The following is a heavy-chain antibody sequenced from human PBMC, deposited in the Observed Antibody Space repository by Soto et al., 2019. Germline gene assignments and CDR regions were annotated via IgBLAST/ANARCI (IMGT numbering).Heavy chain of an antibody. V-gene: IGHV1-18*01. CDR3: GRDQGRLRIAVAGYYSPVMDV. CDR2: ISAYNGNT. CDR1: GYTFTSYG. J-gene: IGHJ6*02. Sequence: ASVKVSCKASGYTFTSYGISWVRQAPGQGLEWMGWISAYNGNTNYAQKLQGRVTMTTDTSTGTAYMELRSLRSDDTAVYYLGRDQGRLRIAVAGYYSPVMDVGAQGTTVPVS. D-gene: IGHD6-19*01.